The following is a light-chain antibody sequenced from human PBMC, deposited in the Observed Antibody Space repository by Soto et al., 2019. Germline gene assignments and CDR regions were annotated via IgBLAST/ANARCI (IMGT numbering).Light chain of an antibody. CDR3: QQRGDWPPIT. CDR1: QSVSSY. J-gene: IGKJ5*01. CDR2: DAS. V-gene: IGKV3-11*01. Sequence: IVLPQSRKNRTLSPGASHTLSCISSQSVSSYLAWYQQKPGQAPRLLIYDASNRATGIPARFSGSGSGTDFTLTVISFGPEDFAVYSCQQRGDWPPITVGQGTRLEIK.